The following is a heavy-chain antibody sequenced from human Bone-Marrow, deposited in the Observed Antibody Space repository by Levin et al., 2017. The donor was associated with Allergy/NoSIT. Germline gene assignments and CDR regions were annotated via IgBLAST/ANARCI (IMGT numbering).Heavy chain of an antibody. Sequence: PGGSLRLSCAASGFTFSTYAMSWVRQAPGKGLEWVSSITDSGGSTYYADSVKGRFTISRDNSKNTLYLQMNSLRAEDTAVYYCAKDPTAGGGWYFDLWGRGTLVTVSS. J-gene: IGHJ2*01. CDR2: ITDSGGST. CDR1: GFTFSTYA. CDR3: AKDPTAGGGWYFDL. V-gene: IGHV3-23*01. D-gene: IGHD4-17*01.